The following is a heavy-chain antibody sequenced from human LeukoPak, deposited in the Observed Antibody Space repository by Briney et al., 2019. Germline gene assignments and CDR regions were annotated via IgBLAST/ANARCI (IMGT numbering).Heavy chain of an antibody. V-gene: IGHV4-61*02. CDR2: IYASGNT. J-gene: IGHJ6*03. D-gene: IGHD5-12*01. Sequence: PSETLSLTCTVSGASINSGSYYWTWIRQPAGKGLEWIGRIYASGNTDYSPSLKSRLTISLDTPKNQFSLRLSSVTAADTAVYYCARDGFYCSGSDCSKGRWYSHYYMDVWGKGTTVTVSS. CDR1: GASINSGSYY. CDR3: ARDGFYCSGSDCSKGRWYSHYYMDV.